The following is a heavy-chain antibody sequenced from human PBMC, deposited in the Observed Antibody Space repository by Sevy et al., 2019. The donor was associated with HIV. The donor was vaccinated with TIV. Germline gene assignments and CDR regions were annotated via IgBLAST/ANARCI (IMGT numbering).Heavy chain of an antibody. D-gene: IGHD2-15*01. Sequence: GGSLRLSCAASGFTFTEFVMSWVRQAPGKGLEWVSTINSGGGSTYYADSVKGRFTISRDNSQNTLDLQMNSLRAEDTAVYYCARDKPLGYCSGGSCYGWFDPWGQGTLVTVSS. J-gene: IGHJ5*02. V-gene: IGHV3-23*01. CDR3: ARDKPLGYCSGGSCYGWFDP. CDR1: GFTFTEFV. CDR2: INSGGGST.